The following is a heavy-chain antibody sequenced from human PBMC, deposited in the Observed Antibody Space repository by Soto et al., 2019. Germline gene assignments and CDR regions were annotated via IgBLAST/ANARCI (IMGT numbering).Heavy chain of an antibody. V-gene: IGHV4-4*02. CDR3: ARGGRWLFDY. J-gene: IGHJ4*02. D-gene: IGHD5-12*01. Sequence: QVQLXXSGPGLVKPXXXXSLTCAVXGGSISTDNWWSWVRQPPGKGLEWVGEIYHSGSTNYNPSLKSRLTISIDKSKDQFSLDVRSVTAADTAVYYCARGGRWLFDYWGQGTLVTVSS. CDR2: IYHSGST. CDR1: GGSISTDNW.